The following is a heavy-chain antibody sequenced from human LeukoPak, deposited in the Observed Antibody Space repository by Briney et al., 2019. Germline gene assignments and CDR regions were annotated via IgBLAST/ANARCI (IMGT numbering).Heavy chain of an antibody. V-gene: IGHV1-2*02. CDR1: GYTLTGYY. CDR3: ASSSGGAYDFWSGYFFPYYGMDV. J-gene: IGHJ6*02. Sequence: ASVKVSCKASGYTLTGYYMHWVRQAPGQGLEWMGWIKPNSGGTNYAQKFQGRVTMTRDTSISTAYMELSRLRSDDTAVYYCASSSGGAYDFWSGYFFPYYGMDVWGQGTTVTVSS. CDR2: IKPNSGGT. D-gene: IGHD3-3*01.